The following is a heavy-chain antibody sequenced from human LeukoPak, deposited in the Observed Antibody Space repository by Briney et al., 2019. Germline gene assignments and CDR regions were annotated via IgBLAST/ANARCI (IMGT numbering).Heavy chain of an antibody. CDR2: IGVTGDT. D-gene: IGHD2-15*01. Sequence: PGGSLTLSCAASGFTFSRDDFHWVRKAQGEGLEWVAAIGVTGDTYYEDSVKGRFTISREDAANSLYLQMRSLGAGDTALYYRTKEFCGSRAACAGGSYYDFWGRGALVTVSS. CDR3: TKEFCGSRAACAGGSYYDF. CDR1: GFTFSRDD. J-gene: IGHJ2*01. V-gene: IGHV3-13*01.